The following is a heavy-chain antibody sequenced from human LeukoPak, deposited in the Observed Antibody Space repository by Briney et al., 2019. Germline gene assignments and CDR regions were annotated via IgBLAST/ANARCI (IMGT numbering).Heavy chain of an antibody. CDR1: GGSISSYY. D-gene: IGHD2-2*02. Sequence: SETMSLTCTVSGGSISSYYWSWIRQPPGKGLEWIGYIYYSGSTSYNPSLKSRVTISGDTSQNQFSLRLSSVTDADTAVYYCARLNTHSDAFDIWGQGTMVTVSS. J-gene: IGHJ3*02. V-gene: IGHV4-59*01. CDR3: ARLNTHSDAFDI. CDR2: IYYSGST.